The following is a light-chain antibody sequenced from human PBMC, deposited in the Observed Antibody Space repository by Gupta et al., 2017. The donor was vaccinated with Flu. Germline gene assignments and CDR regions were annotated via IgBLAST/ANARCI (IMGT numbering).Light chain of an antibody. Sequence: SITISCSGTSSDVGGYHLDSCYQQTPAKPNKLMIYEDNKRPAGVSNRFSGSKSGNTASLTISGLQAEDEADYYCCSYAGSSSVLFGGGTKLTVL. CDR1: SSDVGGYHL. V-gene: IGLV2-23*01. CDR3: CSYAGSSSVL. J-gene: IGLJ2*01. CDR2: EDN.